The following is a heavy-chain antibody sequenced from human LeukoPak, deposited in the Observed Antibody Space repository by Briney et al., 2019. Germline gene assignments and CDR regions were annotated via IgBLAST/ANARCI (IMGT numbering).Heavy chain of an antibody. CDR3: ARDGRYYDCSGDEEIDY. CDR2: ISAYNGNT. CDR1: GYTFTSYG. J-gene: IGHJ4*02. V-gene: IGHV1-18*01. D-gene: IGHD3-22*01. Sequence: ASVKVSCKASGYTFTSYGISWVRQAPGQGLEWMGWISAYNGNTNYAQKLQGRVTMTTDTSTSTAYMELRSLRSDDTAVYYCARDGRYYDCSGDEEIDYWGQGTLVTVSS.